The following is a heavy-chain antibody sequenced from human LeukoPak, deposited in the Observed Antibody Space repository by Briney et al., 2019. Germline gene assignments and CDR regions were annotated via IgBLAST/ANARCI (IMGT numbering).Heavy chain of an antibody. CDR1: GVSISSGGSH. J-gene: IGHJ5*02. CDR2: IYYSGRT. CDR3: ARGTLLIYGPPFDA. V-gene: IGHV4-31*03. Sequence: PSETLSLTCNVSGVSISSGGSHWNWIRQHPGKGLEWIGHIYYSGRTYYSPSLQSRASIAADTSKNQFSLNLNSVTVADTAIYYCARGTLLIYGPPFDAWGRGTLVTVSS. D-gene: IGHD2-21*02.